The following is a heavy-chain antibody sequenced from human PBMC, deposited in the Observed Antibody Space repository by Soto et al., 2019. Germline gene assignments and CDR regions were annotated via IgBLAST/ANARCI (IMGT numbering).Heavy chain of an antibody. Sequence: PSETPSLTCTVSGGSICSGDYYWSWIRQPPGKGLEWIGYIYYSGSTYYNPSLKSRVTISVDTSKNQFSLKLSSVTAADTAVYYCARGGYYYGSGSFNWFDPWGQGTLVTVSS. CDR1: GGSICSGDYY. J-gene: IGHJ5*02. CDR3: ARGGYYYGSGSFNWFDP. CDR2: IYYSGST. V-gene: IGHV4-30-4*01. D-gene: IGHD3-10*01.